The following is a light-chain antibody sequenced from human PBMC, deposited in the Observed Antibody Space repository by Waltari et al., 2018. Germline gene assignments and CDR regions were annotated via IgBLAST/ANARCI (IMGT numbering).Light chain of an antibody. Sequence: EILLTQSPCTLSSSPGERATLPCRASQSVGSSYLAWYQQKFGQPPRLLIYGASLRVTGIPDRFSGSGSGTDFTLTISRLEPEDLAVYYCQHYAKSPFTFGGGTRVEL. V-gene: IGKV3-20*01. CDR2: GAS. CDR3: QHYAKSPFT. J-gene: IGKJ4*01. CDR1: QSVGSSY.